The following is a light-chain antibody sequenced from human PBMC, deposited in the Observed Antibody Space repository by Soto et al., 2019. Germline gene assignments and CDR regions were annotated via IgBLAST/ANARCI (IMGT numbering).Light chain of an antibody. V-gene: IGLV8-61*01. CDR1: SGSVSTNYY. Sequence: QTVVTQEPSFSVSPGGTVTLTCGLSSGSVSTNYYPSWYQQTPGQAPRTLIYRTNTRSSGVPDRFSGSILGNKAALTITGARADDESDYYCVLYMGSVPVFGGGTKLTVL. J-gene: IGLJ2*01. CDR3: VLYMGSVPV. CDR2: RTN.